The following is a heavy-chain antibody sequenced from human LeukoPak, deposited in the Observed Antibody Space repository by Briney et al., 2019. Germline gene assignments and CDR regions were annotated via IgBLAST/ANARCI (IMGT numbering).Heavy chain of an antibody. V-gene: IGHV3-66*02. CDR3: ARGHRSSTSWSYFDY. CDR2: IYSGGST. D-gene: IGHD2-2*01. CDR1: GFTFDDYG. Sequence: GGSLRLSCAASGFTFDDYGMSWVRQAPGKGLEWVSVIYSGGSTYYADSVKGRFTISRDNSKNTLYLQMNSLRAEDTALYYCARGHRSSTSWSYFDYWGQGTLVTVSS. J-gene: IGHJ4*02.